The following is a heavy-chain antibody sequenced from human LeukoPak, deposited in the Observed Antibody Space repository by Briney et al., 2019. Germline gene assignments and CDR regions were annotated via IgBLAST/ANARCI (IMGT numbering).Heavy chain of an antibody. D-gene: IGHD2-15*01. J-gene: IGHJ4*02. CDR3: ARDEEFCGVGSCHTY. CDR2: IKQDGSEQ. CDR1: GFTLSSFW. Sequence: PGGSLRLSCAASGFTLSSFWMGWVRQAPGKGLEWLANIKQDGSEQYYVDSVKGRFTISRDNAKNSLYLQMDSLGADDTAVYYCARDEEFCGVGSCHTYGGQEPLVTVSS. V-gene: IGHV3-7*01.